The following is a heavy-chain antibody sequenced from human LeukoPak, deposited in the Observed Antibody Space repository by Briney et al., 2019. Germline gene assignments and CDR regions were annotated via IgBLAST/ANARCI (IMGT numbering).Heavy chain of an antibody. J-gene: IGHJ4*02. CDR2: INPSGGST. CDR1: GYTFTSYY. V-gene: IGHV1-46*01. D-gene: IGHD3-10*01. CDR3: ARDLVYGSGSYYNEGDY. Sequence: ASVKVSCKASGYTFTSYYMHWVRQAPGQGLEWMGIINPSGGSTSYAQKFQGRVTMTRDMSTSTVYMELSSLRSEDTAVYYCARDLVYGSGSYYNEGDYWGQGTLVTVSS.